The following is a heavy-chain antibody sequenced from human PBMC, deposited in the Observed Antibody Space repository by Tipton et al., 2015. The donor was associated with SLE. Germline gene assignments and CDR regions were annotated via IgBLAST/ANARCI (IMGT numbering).Heavy chain of an antibody. CDR2: INHSGST. V-gene: IGHV4-34*01. J-gene: IGHJ4*02. CDR1: GGSFSGYY. D-gene: IGHD6-19*01. CDR3: ARELEAGTLDH. Sequence: TLSLTCAVYGGSFSGYYWSWIRQPPGKGLEWIGEINHSGSTNYNPSLKSRVTISVDTSKNQFSLKLSSVTAADTAVYYCARELEAGTLDHWGQGTLVTVSS.